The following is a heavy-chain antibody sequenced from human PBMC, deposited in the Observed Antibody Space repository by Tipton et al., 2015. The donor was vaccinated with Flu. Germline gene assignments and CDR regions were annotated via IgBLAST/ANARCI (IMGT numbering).Heavy chain of an antibody. CDR3: ARGIRRIMGILTGYYLFDY. CDR1: GGSFSGYY. CDR2: INHSGST. Sequence: TLSLTCAVYGGSFSGYYWSRIRQPPGKGLEWIGEINHSGSTNYNPSLKSRVTISVDTSKNQFSLKLSSVTAADTAVYYCARGIRRIMGILTGYYLFDYWGQGTLVTVSS. D-gene: IGHD3-9*01. V-gene: IGHV4-34*01. J-gene: IGHJ4*02.